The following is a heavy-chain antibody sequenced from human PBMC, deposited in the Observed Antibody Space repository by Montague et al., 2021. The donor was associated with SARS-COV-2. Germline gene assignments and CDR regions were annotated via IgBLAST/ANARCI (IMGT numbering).Heavy chain of an antibody. Sequence: TLSLTCTVSGGSISSGSYYWSWFRQPAGKALEWIGRFYTSGSTNYNPSLKSRVTISVDTSKNQFSLKLSSVTAADTAVYYCARLRGAGLNYFDYWGQGTLVTVSS. CDR1: GGSISSGSYY. V-gene: IGHV4-61*02. D-gene: IGHD6-19*01. J-gene: IGHJ4*02. CDR3: ARLRGAGLNYFDY. CDR2: FYTSGST.